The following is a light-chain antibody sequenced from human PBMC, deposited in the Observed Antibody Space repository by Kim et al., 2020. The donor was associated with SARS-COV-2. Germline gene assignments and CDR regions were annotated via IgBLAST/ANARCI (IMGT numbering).Light chain of an antibody. CDR3: NSRDDV. CDR2: GTN. J-gene: IGLJ1*01. V-gene: IGLV3-19*01. CDR1: SLRSYY. Sequence: SSELTQDPAVSVALGQTVRITCQGDSLRSYYANWYQQKPGQAPVVFIYGTNNRPSGIPDRFSGSSSGNTASLTITGAQAEDEADYYCNSRDDVFGTGTKVTVL.